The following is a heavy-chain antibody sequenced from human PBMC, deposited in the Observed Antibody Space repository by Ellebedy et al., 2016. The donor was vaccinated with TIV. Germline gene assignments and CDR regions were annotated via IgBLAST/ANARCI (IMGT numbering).Heavy chain of an antibody. Sequence: GESLKISXAASGFTFSSYGMHWVRQAPGKGLEWMAVISYDGSNRYYADSVKGRFTISRDNSKNTLYLQMKSLRAEDTAVYYCAKDFRGWVTTFCDHWGQGTLVTVSS. CDR1: GFTFSSYG. D-gene: IGHD4-17*01. CDR2: ISYDGSNR. CDR3: AKDFRGWVTTFCDH. V-gene: IGHV3-30*18. J-gene: IGHJ4*02.